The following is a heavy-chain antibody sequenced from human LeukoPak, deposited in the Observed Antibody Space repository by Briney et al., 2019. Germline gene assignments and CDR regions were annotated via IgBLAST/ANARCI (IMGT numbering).Heavy chain of an antibody. D-gene: IGHD2-15*01. CDR2: IRQDGGEK. Sequence: GGSLRLSCAVSGFTFSDYWMNWVRQAPGKGLEWVASIRQDGGEKSYVDSVKGRLTISRDNTKHSLYLQMSSLRAEDTGVYYCARSPSGGSPFFDRWGQGMLVTVSS. CDR1: GFTFSDYW. V-gene: IGHV3-7*01. J-gene: IGHJ4*02. CDR3: ARSPSGGSPFFDR.